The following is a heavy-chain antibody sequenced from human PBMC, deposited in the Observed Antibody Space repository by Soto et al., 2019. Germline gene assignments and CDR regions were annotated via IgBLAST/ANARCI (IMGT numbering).Heavy chain of an antibody. D-gene: IGHD3-16*02. V-gene: IGHV4-59*01. CDR2: IYYSGNT. CDR3: AGHGKLSYSYFDY. Sequence: SETLSLTCTVSGGSISSYYWSWIRQPPGKGLEWIGYIYYSGNTNYNPSLKSRVTISIETSKNQFSLKLRSVTAADTAVYYCAGHGKLSYSYFDYWGQGTLVTVSS. J-gene: IGHJ4*02. CDR1: GGSISSYY.